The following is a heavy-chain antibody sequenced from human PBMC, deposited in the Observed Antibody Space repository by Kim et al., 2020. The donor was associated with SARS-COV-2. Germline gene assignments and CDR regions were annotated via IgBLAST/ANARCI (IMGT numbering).Heavy chain of an antibody. J-gene: IGHJ6*03. CDR2: NGNT. V-gene: IGHV1-3*01. CDR3: ARKREGMDV. Sequence: NGNTKYSQQFQGRGTITRDTSASTAYMELSSLRSEDTAVYYCARKREGMDVWGKGTTVTVSS.